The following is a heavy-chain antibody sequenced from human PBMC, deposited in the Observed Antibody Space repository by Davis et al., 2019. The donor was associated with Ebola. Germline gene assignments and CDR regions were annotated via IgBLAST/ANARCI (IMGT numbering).Heavy chain of an antibody. Sequence: GESLKISCAASGFTFSSYWMSWVRQAPGKGLEWVSVIYSGGSTYYADSVKGRFTISRDNSKNTLYLQMNSLRAEDTAVYYCARLPGDYIDYGMDVWGQGTTVTVSS. CDR2: IYSGGST. D-gene: IGHD4-17*01. V-gene: IGHV3-66*01. CDR3: ARLPGDYIDYGMDV. J-gene: IGHJ6*02. CDR1: GFTFSSYW.